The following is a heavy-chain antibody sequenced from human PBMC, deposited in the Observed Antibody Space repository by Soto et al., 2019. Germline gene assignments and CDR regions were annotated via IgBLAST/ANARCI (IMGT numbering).Heavy chain of an antibody. CDR3: ARVAATGNWFDP. D-gene: IGHD2-15*01. Sequence: ASVKVSFKASGYTFTSYGISWVLQAPGQGLEWMGWISAYNGNTNYAQKLQGRVTMTTDTSTSTAYMELRSLRSDDTAVYYCARVAATGNWFDPWGQGTLVTVSS. J-gene: IGHJ5*02. CDR1: GYTFTSYG. V-gene: IGHV1-18*01. CDR2: ISAYNGNT.